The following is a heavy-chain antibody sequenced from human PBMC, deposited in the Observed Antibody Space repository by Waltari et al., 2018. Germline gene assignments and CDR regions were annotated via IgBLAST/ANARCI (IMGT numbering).Heavy chain of an antibody. Sequence: QVQLVQSGAEVKKPGASVKVSCKASGYTFTGYYMHWVRQAPGQGLEGMGGVNPNSGGTNYAQKCQGSVTMTRDTSISTAYMELSRLRSDDTAVYYCAREYSSSSVSGYYYYGMDVWGQGTTVTVSS. CDR3: AREYSSSSVSGYYYYGMDV. D-gene: IGHD6-6*01. CDR1: GYTFTGYY. CDR2: VNPNSGGT. V-gene: IGHV1-2*02. J-gene: IGHJ6*02.